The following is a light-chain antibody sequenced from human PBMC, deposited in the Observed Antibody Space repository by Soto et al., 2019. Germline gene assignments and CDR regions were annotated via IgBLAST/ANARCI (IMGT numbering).Light chain of an antibody. CDR2: KAS. Sequence: DIQMTQSPSTLSASLGDRVTITCRASQSISSWLAWYQQKPGKAPKLLIYKASSLESGVPSRFSGSGSGTEFTLTISSLQTDDFATYYCQQYNSYPLTFGGGTKVDIK. CDR3: QQYNSYPLT. CDR1: QSISSW. J-gene: IGKJ4*01. V-gene: IGKV1-5*03.